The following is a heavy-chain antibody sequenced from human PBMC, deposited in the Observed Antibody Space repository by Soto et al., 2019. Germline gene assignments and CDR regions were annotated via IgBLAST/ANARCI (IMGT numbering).Heavy chain of an antibody. Sequence: VQLVESGGGVVQPGRSLRLSCAVSGFTVSSYGMHWVRQAPGKGLEWVAVISRDGGTKFYADSVKGRFTISKDNSRNTLFLEMNSLRGADMAVYYCTGEVASGYWGQGTLVTVSS. CDR2: ISRDGGTK. D-gene: IGHD2-8*02. CDR1: GFTVSSYG. J-gene: IGHJ4*02. CDR3: TGEVASGY. V-gene: IGHV3-30*03.